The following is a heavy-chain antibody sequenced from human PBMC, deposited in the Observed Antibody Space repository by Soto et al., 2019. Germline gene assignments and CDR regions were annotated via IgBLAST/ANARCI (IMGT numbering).Heavy chain of an antibody. CDR2: ISSSSYI. V-gene: IGHV3-21*01. D-gene: IGHD6-13*01. CDR3: ARDVYSSSWYGAFDI. CDR1: GFTFSSYS. Sequence: PGGSLRLSCAASGFTFSSYSMNWVRQAPGKGLEWVSSISSSSYIYYADSVKGRFTISRDNAKNSLYLQMNSLRAEDTAVYYCARDVYSSSWYGAFDIWGQGTMVTVSS. J-gene: IGHJ3*02.